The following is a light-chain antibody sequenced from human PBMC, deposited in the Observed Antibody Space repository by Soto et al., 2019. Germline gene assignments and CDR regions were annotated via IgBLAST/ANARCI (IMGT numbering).Light chain of an antibody. CDR2: GNY. Sequence: QSVLTQPPSVSGAPGRRVTISCTGSSSNIGAGYDVHWYQQLPGTAPKLLLYGNYNRPSGVPDRFSGSRSGTSASLAITGLQAEDEADYYCQTYDNTLSDVVFGGGTKLTVL. J-gene: IGLJ2*01. V-gene: IGLV1-40*01. CDR3: QTYDNTLSDVV. CDR1: SSNIGAGYD.